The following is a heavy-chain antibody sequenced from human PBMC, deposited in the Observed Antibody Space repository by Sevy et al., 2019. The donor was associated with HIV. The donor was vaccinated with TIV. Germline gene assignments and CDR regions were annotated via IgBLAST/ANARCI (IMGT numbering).Heavy chain of an antibody. D-gene: IGHD2-2*01. CDR3: AREGCSKPHDY. CDR2: FSFGCGKI. Sequence: GESLKISCAASGFTFSNYAMSWVRQAPGKGLEWVSTFSFGCGKINYADSVKGRFTISRDNSKNTLYLQMNSLGAEDTALYYCAREGCSKPHDYWGQGTLVTISS. CDR1: GFTFSNYA. J-gene: IGHJ4*02. V-gene: IGHV3-23*01.